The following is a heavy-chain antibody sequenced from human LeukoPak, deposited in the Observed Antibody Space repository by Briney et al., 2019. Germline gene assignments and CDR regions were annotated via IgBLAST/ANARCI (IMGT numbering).Heavy chain of an antibody. J-gene: IGHJ6*02. CDR2: IIPIFGTT. D-gene: IGHD3-10*01. CDR1: GGTFSSYA. V-gene: IGHV1-69*13. CDR3: ARDSITMVRGVIQDYYYYGMDV. Sequence: SVNVSCKASGGTFSSYAISWVRQAPGQGLDWVGGIIPIFGTTNYAQKFQGRFTITADESTSTAYMELSSLRSEDTAVYYCARDSITMVRGVIQDYYYYGMDVWGQGTTVTVSS.